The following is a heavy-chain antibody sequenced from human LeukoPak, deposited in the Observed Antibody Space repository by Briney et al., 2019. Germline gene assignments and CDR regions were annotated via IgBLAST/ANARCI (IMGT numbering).Heavy chain of an antibody. V-gene: IGHV1-8*03. D-gene: IGHD4-17*01. CDR1: GYTFNAHD. CDR3: ARAYGDPPRWSFDL. Sequence: GASVKFSCKASGYTFNAHDINWVRQATGQGLEWMGWMNPNNGHTGYAQKFQGRFTITRDISISTAYMELSSLRSEDTAVYYCARAYGDPPRWSFDLWGRGSLVTVSS. J-gene: IGHJ2*01. CDR2: MNPNNGHT.